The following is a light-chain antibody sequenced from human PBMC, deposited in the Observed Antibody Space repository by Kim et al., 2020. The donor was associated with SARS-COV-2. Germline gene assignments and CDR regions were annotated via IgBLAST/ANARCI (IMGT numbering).Light chain of an antibody. V-gene: IGLV1-47*01. CDR3: AAWDDSLSGRV. CDR2: RNN. CDR1: SSNIGSNY. Sequence: GQRVTISCSGSSSNIGSNYVYWYQQLPGTAPKLLVYRNNQRPSGVPDRFSDSKSGTSASLAISGLRSEDEADYYCAAWDDSLSGRVFGGGTQLTVL. J-gene: IGLJ3*02.